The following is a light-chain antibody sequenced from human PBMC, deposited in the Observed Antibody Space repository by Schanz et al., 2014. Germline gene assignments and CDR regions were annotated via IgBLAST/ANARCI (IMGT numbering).Light chain of an antibody. CDR3: QQYNSVMYT. V-gene: IGKV3-15*01. CDR2: HAS. Sequence: EIVMTQSPATVPVSPGERATLYCRASQNVGINVAWYQQRPGQAPRRLIYHASTRATGIPARFSGSGSGTEFTLTISRLHPDDFATYYCQQYNSVMYTFGQGTKLEIK. CDR1: QNVGIN. J-gene: IGKJ2*01.